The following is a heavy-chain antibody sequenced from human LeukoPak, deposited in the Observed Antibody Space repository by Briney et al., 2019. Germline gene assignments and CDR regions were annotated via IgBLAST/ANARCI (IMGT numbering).Heavy chain of an antibody. V-gene: IGHV4-30-4*08. CDR2: IYYSGST. D-gene: IGHD3-3*01. CDR1: GGSISSGDYY. J-gene: IGHJ5*02. Sequence: PSETLSLTCTVSGGSISSGDYYWSWIRQPPGKGLEWIGYIYYSGSTYYNPSLKSRVTISVDTSKNQFSLKLSSVTAADTAVYYCARTIYDFWCGFRWVWFDPWGQGTLVTVSS. CDR3: ARTIYDFWCGFRWVWFDP.